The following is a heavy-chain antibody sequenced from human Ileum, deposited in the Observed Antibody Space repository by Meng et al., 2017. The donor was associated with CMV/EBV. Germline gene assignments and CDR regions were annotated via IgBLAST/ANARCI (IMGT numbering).Heavy chain of an antibody. CDR2: IYWDEDK. CDR3: ARSLYYSSYYFDY. J-gene: IGHJ4*02. D-gene: IGHD3-16*01. CDR1: GFSFSTRGVG. Sequence: ITLKESGPSLVKPTQTLTLTCTFSGFSFSTRGVGVGWIRQPPGKALEWLALIYWDEDKGYSPSLKRRLTITKDTSKNQVVLTMTNVGPVDTATYFCARSLYYSSYYFDYWGQGTLVTVSS. V-gene: IGHV2-5*02.